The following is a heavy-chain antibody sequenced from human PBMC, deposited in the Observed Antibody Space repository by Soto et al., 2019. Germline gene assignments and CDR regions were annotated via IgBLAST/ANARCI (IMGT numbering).Heavy chain of an antibody. CDR2: INPNSGGT. J-gene: IGHJ6*02. Sequence: SVNLSCKTSAYTFTGYYMHWVRQAPGQRLEWMGWINPNSGGTNYAQKFQGWVTMTRDTSISTAYMELSRLRSDDTAVYYCARDQCISTIFYAARNYYGMDVWGQGTTVTVSS. V-gene: IGHV1-2*04. D-gene: IGHD2-2*01. CDR3: ARDQCISTIFYAARNYYGMDV. CDR1: AYTFTGYY.